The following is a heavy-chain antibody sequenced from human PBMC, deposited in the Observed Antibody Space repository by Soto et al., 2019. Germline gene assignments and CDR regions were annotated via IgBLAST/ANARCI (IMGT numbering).Heavy chain of an antibody. Sequence: EVQLVESGGGLVQPGGSLRLSCAASGFTFSSYWMSWVRQAPGKGLEWVSNIKQDGSEKYYVDSVKGRFTISRDNAKNSLYLQMNSRRAEDTAVYYCARTVDFGSGYSNYYYYYMDVWGKGTTVTVSS. CDR3: ARTVDFGSGYSNYYYYYMDV. J-gene: IGHJ6*03. D-gene: IGHD3-3*01. CDR1: GFTFSSYW. V-gene: IGHV3-7*01. CDR2: IKQDGSEK.